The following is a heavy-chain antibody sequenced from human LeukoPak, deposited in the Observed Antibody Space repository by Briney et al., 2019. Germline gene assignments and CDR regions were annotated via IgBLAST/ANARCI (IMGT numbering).Heavy chain of an antibody. J-gene: IGHJ4*02. Sequence: GGSLRLSCAASGFTFSSYSMNWVRQAPGKGLEWVSYISSSSSTIYYADSVKGRFTISRDNAKNSLYLQMNSLRAEDTAVYYCARYSSGWYVDYWGQGTLVTVSS. CDR3: ARYSSGWYVDY. D-gene: IGHD6-19*01. CDR1: GFTFSSYS. CDR2: ISSSSSTI. V-gene: IGHV3-48*04.